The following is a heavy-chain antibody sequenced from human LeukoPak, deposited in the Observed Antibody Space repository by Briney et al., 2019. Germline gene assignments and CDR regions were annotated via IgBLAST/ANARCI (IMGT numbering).Heavy chain of an antibody. V-gene: IGHV4-4*07. CDR2: MHTSGST. CDR1: GGSISSYY. J-gene: IGHJ1*01. CDR3: ARGVYDFWSGYYSAEYFQH. D-gene: IGHD3-3*01. Sequence: SETLSLTCTVSGGSISSYYWSWIRQPAGKGLEWIGRMHTSGSTNYNPSLKSRVTISVDTSKNQFSLKLSSVTAADTAVYYCARGVYDFWSGYYSAEYFQHWGQGTLVTVSS.